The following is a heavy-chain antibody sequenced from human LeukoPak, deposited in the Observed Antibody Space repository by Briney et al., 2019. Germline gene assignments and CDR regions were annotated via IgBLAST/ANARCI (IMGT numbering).Heavy chain of an antibody. CDR1: GYSFTSYW. J-gene: IGHJ6*02. V-gene: IGHV5-51*01. D-gene: IGHD2-2*01. CDR3: ARRDGYCSSTSCYADYYYGMDV. Sequence: GESLKISCKGSGYSFTSYWIGWVRQMPGKGLEWMGIIYPGDSDTTYSPSFQGQVTISADKSISTAYLQWSSLKASDTAMYYCARRDGYCSSTSCYADYYYGMDVWGQGTTVTVSS. CDR2: IYPGDSDT.